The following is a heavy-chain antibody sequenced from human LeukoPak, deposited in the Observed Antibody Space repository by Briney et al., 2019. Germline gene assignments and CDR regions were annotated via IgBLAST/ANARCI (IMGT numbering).Heavy chain of an antibody. Sequence: SGTLSLTCAVSGGSISSSNWWSWVRPPPGKGLEWIGEIYHSGSTYYNPSLKSRVTISVDTSKNHFSLKLSSVTAADTAVYYCARDFYSHAFDIWGQGTMVTVSS. CDR1: GGSISSSNW. D-gene: IGHD2-15*01. J-gene: IGHJ3*02. CDR3: ARDFYSHAFDI. CDR2: IYHSGST. V-gene: IGHV4-4*02.